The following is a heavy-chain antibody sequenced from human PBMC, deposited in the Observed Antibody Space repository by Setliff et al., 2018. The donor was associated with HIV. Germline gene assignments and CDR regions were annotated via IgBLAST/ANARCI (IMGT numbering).Heavy chain of an antibody. J-gene: IGHJ4*02. D-gene: IGHD2-2*01. CDR2: ISPSNGYT. CDR3: ARGEVTSSWSISSYLLY. Sequence: ASVKVSCKASGYTFSSYGISWVRQAPGQGLEWMGWISPSNGYTDYAQKFRDRVTLTTDTSTNTVYMELRSLTSDDTAMYYCARGEVTSSWSISSYLLYWGQGTLVTVSS. CDR1: GYTFSSYG. V-gene: IGHV1-18*01.